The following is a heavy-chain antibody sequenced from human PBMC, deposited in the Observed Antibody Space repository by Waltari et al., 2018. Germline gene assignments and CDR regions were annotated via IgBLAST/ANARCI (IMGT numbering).Heavy chain of an antibody. CDR3: ARDGVAPYSNYSPFDY. J-gene: IGHJ4*02. V-gene: IGHV4-39*07. CDR2: IYYSGST. Sequence: RQPPGKGLEWIGSIYYSGSTYYNPSLKSRVTISVDTSKNQFSLKLSSVTAADTAVYYCARDGVAPYSNYSPFDYWGQGTLVTVSS. D-gene: IGHD4-4*01.